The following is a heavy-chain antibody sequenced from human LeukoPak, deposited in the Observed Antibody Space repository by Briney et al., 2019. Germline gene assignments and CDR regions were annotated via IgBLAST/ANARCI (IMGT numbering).Heavy chain of an antibody. J-gene: IGHJ6*02. CDR1: GFTFSSYW. CDR3: ARDPDVNSSGWDYYYYGMDV. Sequence: PGGSLRLSCAASGFTFSSYWMNWVRQAPGKGLEWVSSISSSSSYIYYADSVKGRFTISRDNAKNSLYLQMNSLRAEDTAVYYCARDPDVNSSGWDYYYYGMDVWGQGTTVTVSS. V-gene: IGHV3-21*01. D-gene: IGHD6-19*01. CDR2: ISSSSSYI.